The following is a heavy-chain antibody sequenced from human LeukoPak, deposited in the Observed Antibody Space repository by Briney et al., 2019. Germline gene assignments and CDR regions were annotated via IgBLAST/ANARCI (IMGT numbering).Heavy chain of an antibody. Sequence: ASVKVSCKTSGYTFTSYYIHWVRQAPGQGLEWMGIIYPSGGSTSYAQKFQGRVTMTRDTSTSTVYMYLSSLRSEDTAVYYCARDSLYGVVDYWGQGTLVTVSS. CDR2: IYPSGGST. CDR3: ARDSLYGVVDY. J-gene: IGHJ4*02. V-gene: IGHV1-46*01. D-gene: IGHD4-17*01. CDR1: GYTFTSYY.